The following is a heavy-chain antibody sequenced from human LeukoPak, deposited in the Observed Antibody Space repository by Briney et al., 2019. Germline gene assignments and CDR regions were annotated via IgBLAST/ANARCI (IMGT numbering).Heavy chain of an antibody. J-gene: IGHJ3*02. CDR2: IIPILGIA. V-gene: IGHV1-69*04. CDR3: ARDRSGWLPLWFGEFVDAFDI. CDR1: GGTFSSYT. D-gene: IGHD3-10*01. Sequence: SVKVSCKASGGTFSSYTISWVRQAPGQGLEWMGRIIPILGIANYAQKFQGRVTITADKSTSTAYMELSSLRSEDTAVYYCARDRSGWLPLWFGEFVDAFDIWGQGTMVTASS.